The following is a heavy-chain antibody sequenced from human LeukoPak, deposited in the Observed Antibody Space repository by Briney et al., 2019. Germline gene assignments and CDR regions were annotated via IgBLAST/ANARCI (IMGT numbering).Heavy chain of an antibody. CDR1: GYTFTSYG. J-gene: IGHJ1*01. Sequence: GASVKVSCKASGYTFTSYGISWVRQAPGQGLEWMGWISAYNGNTNYAQKLQGRVTMTTDTSTSTAYMELRSLRSEDTAVYYCARAQADILTGYPLDEYFQHWARAPWSPSPQ. CDR3: ARAQADILTGYPLDEYFQH. CDR2: ISAYNGNT. V-gene: IGHV1-18*01. D-gene: IGHD3-9*01.